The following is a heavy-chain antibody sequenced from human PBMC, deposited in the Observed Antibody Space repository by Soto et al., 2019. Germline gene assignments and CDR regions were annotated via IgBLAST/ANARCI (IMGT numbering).Heavy chain of an antibody. D-gene: IGHD6-13*01. V-gene: IGHV3-30*03. Sequence: QVQLVESGGGVVQPGRSLRLSCAASGFTFSSYGMHWVRQAPGKGLEWVAVISYDGSNKYYADSVKGRFTISRDNSKNTLYLQMNSLRAEDTAVYYSVMAASRGYWGQGTLVTVSS. J-gene: IGHJ4*02. CDR1: GFTFSSYG. CDR3: VMAASRGY. CDR2: ISYDGSNK.